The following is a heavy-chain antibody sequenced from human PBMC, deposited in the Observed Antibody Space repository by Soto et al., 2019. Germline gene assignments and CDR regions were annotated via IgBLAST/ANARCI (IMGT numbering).Heavy chain of an antibody. CDR2: ISYDGSNK. V-gene: IGHV3-30*18. CDR1: GFTFSSYG. J-gene: IGHJ6*02. D-gene: IGHD2-21*02. CDR3: AKEVCDVVTAKGLHYYYYGMDV. Sequence: QVQLVESGGGVVQPGRSLRLSCAASGFTFSSYGMHWVRQAPGKGLEWVAVISYDGSNKYYADSVKGRFTISRDNSKNTLYLQMNSRRAEDTAVYYCAKEVCDVVTAKGLHYYYYGMDVWGQGTTVTVSS.